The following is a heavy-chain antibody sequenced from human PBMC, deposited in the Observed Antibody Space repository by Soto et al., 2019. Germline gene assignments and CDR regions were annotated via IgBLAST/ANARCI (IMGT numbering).Heavy chain of an antibody. V-gene: IGHV3-9*01. Sequence: EVQLVESGGGLVQPGRSLRLSCVGSGFTIEDYGMHWVRQTPGKGLEWVSGISWNSGNIGYADSVKGRFTISRDNAKNSLYLQMNSLRVDDTALYYCAKDGSSTWDYYYGMDVWGQGTTVTVSS. CDR3: AKDGSSTWDYYYGMDV. CDR1: GFTIEDYG. CDR2: ISWNSGNI. J-gene: IGHJ6*02. D-gene: IGHD6-13*01.